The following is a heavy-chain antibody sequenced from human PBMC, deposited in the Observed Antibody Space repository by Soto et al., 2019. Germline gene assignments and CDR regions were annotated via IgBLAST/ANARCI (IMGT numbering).Heavy chain of an antibody. CDR2: IYYSGST. J-gene: IGHJ4*02. D-gene: IGHD4-17*01. Sequence: QLQLQESGPGLVKPSETLSLTCTVSGGSISSSSYYWGWIRQPPGKGLEWIGSIYYSGSTYYNPSLKSRVLISVDTSKNQFSLKLSSVTAADTAVYYCARLRKMTTVWYWGQGTLVTVSS. CDR1: GGSISSSSYY. V-gene: IGHV4-39*01. CDR3: ARLRKMTTVWY.